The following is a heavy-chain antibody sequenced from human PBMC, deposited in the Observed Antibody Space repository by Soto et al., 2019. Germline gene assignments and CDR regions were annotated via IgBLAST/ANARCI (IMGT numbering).Heavy chain of an antibody. J-gene: IGHJ4*02. V-gene: IGHV1-2*02. CDR1: GYTFTVYY. Sequence: QVQLVQSGAEVKKPGASVNVSCKASGYTFTVYYMHWVRQAPGQGLEWMGWITPKSGGTMYPQKFQGRVTMTWDTSISTAYMALTSLRSDDTAVYYCASDLAKGGVSAGFDYLGQGARLTVSS. CDR2: ITPKSGGT. D-gene: IGHD2-8*01. CDR3: ASDLAKGGVSAGFDY.